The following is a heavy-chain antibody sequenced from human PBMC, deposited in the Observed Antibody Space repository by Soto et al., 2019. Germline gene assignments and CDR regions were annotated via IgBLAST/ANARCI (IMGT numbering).Heavy chain of an antibody. Sequence: ASETLSLTCTVSGGSVGSGAYYWSWIRQPPGNALEWIGYIQYSGGTNYNSSLKSRVTISVDRSSNQFSLKLTPVTAAGTAFYYCARHDYSDRTFDIWGQGTMVTVSS. D-gene: IGHD3-22*01. CDR1: GGSVGSGAYY. V-gene: IGHV4-61*08. J-gene: IGHJ3*02. CDR3: ARHDYSDRTFDI. CDR2: IQYSGGT.